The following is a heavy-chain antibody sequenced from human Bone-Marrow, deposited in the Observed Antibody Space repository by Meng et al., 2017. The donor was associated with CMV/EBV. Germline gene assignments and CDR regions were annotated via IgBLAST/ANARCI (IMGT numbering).Heavy chain of an antibody. CDR2: IKQDGSEK. V-gene: IGHV3-7*01. J-gene: IGHJ6*02. Sequence: GGSLRLSCAASGFTFSSYWMSWVRQAPGKGLEWVANIKQDGSEKYYADSVKGRFTISRDSSKNTLYLQMNSLRPEDTAVYFCAKDDYGVDVWGQGTTVTVSS. CDR3: AKDDYGVDV. CDR1: GFTFSSYW.